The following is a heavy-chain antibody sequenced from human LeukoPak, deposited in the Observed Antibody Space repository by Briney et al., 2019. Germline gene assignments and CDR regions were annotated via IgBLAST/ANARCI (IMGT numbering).Heavy chain of an antibody. CDR1: GFTFSSYW. J-gene: IGHJ4*02. Sequence: GGSLRLSCAASGFTFSSYWMNWVRQAPGKGLVWVSRIASDGSSTTYADSVKGRFSISRDNAKNTLYLQMNSLRAEDTAVYYCARARLGNFDYWGQGTLVTVSS. CDR3: ARARLGNFDY. D-gene: IGHD7-27*01. CDR2: IASDGSST. V-gene: IGHV3-74*01.